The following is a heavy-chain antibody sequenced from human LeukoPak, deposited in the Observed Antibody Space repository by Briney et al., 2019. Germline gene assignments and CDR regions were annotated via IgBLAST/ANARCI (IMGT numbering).Heavy chain of an antibody. V-gene: IGHV4-4*07. J-gene: IGHJ6*03. Sequence: SETLSLTCTVSGGSISSYYWSWIRQPAGKGLEWIGRIYTSGSTNYNPSLKSRVTMSVDTSKNQFSLKLSSVTAADTAVYYWARDQGGTVTTGYYYYSMDVWGKGTTVTVSS. D-gene: IGHD4-17*01. CDR1: GGSISSYY. CDR3: ARDQGGTVTTGYYYYSMDV. CDR2: IYTSGST.